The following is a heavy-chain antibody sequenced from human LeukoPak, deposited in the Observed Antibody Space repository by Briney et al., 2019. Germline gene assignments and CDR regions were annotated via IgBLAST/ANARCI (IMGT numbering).Heavy chain of an antibody. J-gene: IGHJ4*02. CDR1: GGSISSYY. CDR2: IYYSGST. D-gene: IGHD1-26*01. V-gene: IGHV4-59*12. CDR3: ARGWMGATGLDY. Sequence: SETLSLTCTVSGGSISSYYWSWIRLPPGKGLEWIGYIYYSGSTNYNPSLKSRVTISVDTSKNQFSLKLSSVTAADTAVYYCARGWMGATGLDYWGQGTLVTVSS.